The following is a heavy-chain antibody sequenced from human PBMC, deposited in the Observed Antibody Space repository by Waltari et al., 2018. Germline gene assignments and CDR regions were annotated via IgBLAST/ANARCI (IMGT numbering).Heavy chain of an antibody. J-gene: IGHJ4*02. Sequence: EVQLVQSGAEVKKPGESLKISGKGSGYSFTSYWIGWVSQMPGKGLEWMGISYPGDSDTRYSPSFQGQVTISADKSISTAYLQWSSLKASDTAMYYCARQRHPGYSSGWYVGYWGQGTLVTVSS. CDR2: SYPGDSDT. CDR1: GYSFTSYW. V-gene: IGHV5-51*01. D-gene: IGHD6-19*01. CDR3: ARQRHPGYSSGWYVGY.